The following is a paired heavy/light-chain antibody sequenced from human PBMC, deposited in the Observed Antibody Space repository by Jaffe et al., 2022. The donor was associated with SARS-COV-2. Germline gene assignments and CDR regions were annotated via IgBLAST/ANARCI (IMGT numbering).Heavy chain of an antibody. V-gene: IGHV3-30*04. J-gene: IGHJ6*03. CDR1: GFTFSSYA. D-gene: IGHD3-10*01. Sequence: QVQLVESGGGVVQPGRSLRLSCAASGFTFSSYAMHWVRQAPGKGLEWVAVISYDGSNKYYADSVKGRFTISRDNSKNTLYLQMNSLRAEDTAVYYCARKGKGGSGQGKGYYYYYMDVWGKGTTVTVSS. CDR3: ARKGKGGSGQGKGYYYYYMDV. CDR2: ISYDGSNK.
Light chain of an antibody. Sequence: DIVMTQSPLSLPVTPGEPASISCRSSQSLLHSNGYNYLDWYLQKPGQSPQLLIYLGSNRASGVPDRFSGSGSGTDFTLKISRVEAEDVGVYYCMQALQTYTFGQGTKLEIK. J-gene: IGKJ2*01. CDR1: QSLLHSNGYNY. V-gene: IGKV2-28*01. CDR3: MQALQTYT. CDR2: LGS.